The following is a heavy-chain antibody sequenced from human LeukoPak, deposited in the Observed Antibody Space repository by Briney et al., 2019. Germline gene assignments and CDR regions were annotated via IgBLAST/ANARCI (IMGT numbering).Heavy chain of an antibody. CDR1: GFTFINYA. CDR3: AKDTNGDWVGGFDM. J-gene: IGHJ3*02. CDR2: ISARGSRT. D-gene: IGHD2-21*01. Sequence: PGGSLRLPCDGSGFTFINYAMSWVRQARGKGPEWVEDISARGSRTHYADSVKGRFIISRDSSKNTVSLQMNNLRAEDSALYYCAKDTNGDWVGGFDMWGQGTMVTVSS. V-gene: IGHV3-23*01.